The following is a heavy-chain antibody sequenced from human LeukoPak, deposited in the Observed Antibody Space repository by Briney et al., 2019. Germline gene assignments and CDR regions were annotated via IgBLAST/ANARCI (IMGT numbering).Heavy chain of an antibody. Sequence: GGSLRLSCAASGFTFSDYYMSWIRQALGKGLEWVSYISSSSSNRNYADSVKGRFTISRDNAKNSLYLQMNSLRAEDTAVYYCARAQYYLDSWGQGTLVTVSS. J-gene: IGHJ4*02. CDR1: GFTFSDYY. CDR3: ARAQYYLDS. CDR2: ISSSSSNR. V-gene: IGHV3-11*06.